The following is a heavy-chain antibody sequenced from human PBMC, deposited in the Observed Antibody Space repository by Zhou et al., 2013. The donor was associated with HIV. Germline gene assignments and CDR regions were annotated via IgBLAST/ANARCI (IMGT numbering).Heavy chain of an antibody. D-gene: IGHD7-27*01. V-gene: IGHV1-69*05. Sequence: QVQLVQSGAEVKKPGSSVKVSCKASGGTFSSYAISWVRQAPGQGLEWMGGIIPIFGTANYAQKFQGRVTITTDESTSTAYMELSSLRSEDTAVYYCARDRGLTGDEGDDAFDIWGQGDNGHRLF. CDR1: GGTFSSYA. CDR2: IIPIFGTA. J-gene: IGHJ3*02. CDR3: ARDRGLTGDEGDDAFDI.